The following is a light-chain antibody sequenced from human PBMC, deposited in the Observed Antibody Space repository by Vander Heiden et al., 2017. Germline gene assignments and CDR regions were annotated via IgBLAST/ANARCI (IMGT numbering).Light chain of an antibody. J-gene: IGKJ5*01. V-gene: IGKV1-39*01. CDR2: AAS. CDR1: QSISSY. Sequence: DTQLTQSPSSLSASVGDRVTITCRASQSISSYLNWYQQKPGKAPKLLIYAASSLQSGVPSRFSGSGSGTDFTLTISSLQPEDFATYYCQQSDSSPSTFGQGTRVEIK. CDR3: QQSDSSPST.